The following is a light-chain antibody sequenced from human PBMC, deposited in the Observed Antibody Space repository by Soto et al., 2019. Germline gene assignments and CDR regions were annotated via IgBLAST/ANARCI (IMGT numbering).Light chain of an antibody. CDR3: QAWDSSTACVV. CDR2: QDS. Sequence: SYELTQPPSVSVSPGQTASITRSGDKLGDKYACWYQQKPGQSPVLVIYQDSKRPSGIPERFSGSNSGNTATLTISGTQAMDEADYYCQAWDSSTACVVFGGGTKLTVL. J-gene: IGLJ2*01. CDR1: KLGDKY. V-gene: IGLV3-1*01.